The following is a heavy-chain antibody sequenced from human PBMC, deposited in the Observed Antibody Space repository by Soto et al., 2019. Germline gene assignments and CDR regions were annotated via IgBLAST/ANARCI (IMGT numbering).Heavy chain of an antibody. CDR1: GFTFSSYN. V-gene: IGHV3-48*02. D-gene: IGHD3-22*01. Sequence: PGGSLRLSCAASGFTFSSYNMNWVRQAPGKGLEWVSYISSSSSTIYYADSVKGRFTISRDNAKNSLYLQMNSLRDEDTAVYYCARDSGGRSSGYYYYFDYWGQGTLVTVSS. J-gene: IGHJ4*02. CDR3: ARDSGGRSSGYYYYFDY. CDR2: ISSSSSTI.